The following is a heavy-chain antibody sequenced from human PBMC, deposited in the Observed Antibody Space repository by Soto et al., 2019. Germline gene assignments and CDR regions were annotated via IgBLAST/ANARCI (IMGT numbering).Heavy chain of an antibody. CDR1: GFTFSSYG. J-gene: IGHJ6*02. D-gene: IGHD6-6*01. CDR2: IWYDGSNK. V-gene: IGHV3-33*01. CDR3: ARGGQLGRYYGMDV. Sequence: GGSLRLSCAASGFTFSSYGMRWVRQAPGKGLEWVAVIWYDGSNKYYADSVKGRFTISRDNSKNTLYLQMNSLRAEDTAVYYCARGGQLGRYYGMDVWGQGTTVTVSS.